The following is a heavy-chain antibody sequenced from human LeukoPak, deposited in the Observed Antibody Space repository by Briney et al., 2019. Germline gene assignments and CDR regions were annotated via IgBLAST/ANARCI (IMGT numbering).Heavy chain of an antibody. CDR2: MNPNSGDT. CDR1: GYTFTSYD. V-gene: IGHV1-8*01. CDR3: ARTPRNGYIEGY. D-gene: IGHD5-24*01. J-gene: IGHJ4*02. Sequence: ASVKVSCKASGYTFTSYDINWVRQATGQGLEWMGWMNPNSGDTGYAQNFQGRVTMTRDTSISTAYMELSGLRSEDTAVDYCARTPRNGYIEGYWGQGTLVTVSS.